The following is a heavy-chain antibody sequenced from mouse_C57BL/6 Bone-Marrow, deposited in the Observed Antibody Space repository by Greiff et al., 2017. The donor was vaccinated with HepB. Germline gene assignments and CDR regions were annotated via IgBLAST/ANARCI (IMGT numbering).Heavy chain of an antibody. CDR3: TRGELLHPWYFDV. V-gene: IGHV5-9-1*02. CDR1: GFTFSSYA. J-gene: IGHJ1*03. Sequence: EVMLVESGAGLVKPGGSLKLSCAASGFTFSSYAMSWVRQTPEQRLEWVAYISSGGDYIYYADTVKGRFTISRDNARNTLYLQMSSLTSEDTAMYYCTRGELLHPWYFDVRGTGTTVTVST. CDR2: ISSGGDYI. D-gene: IGHD1-1*01.